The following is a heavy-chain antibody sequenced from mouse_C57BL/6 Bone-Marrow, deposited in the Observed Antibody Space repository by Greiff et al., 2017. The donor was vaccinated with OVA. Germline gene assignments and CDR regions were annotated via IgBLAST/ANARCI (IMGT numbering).Heavy chain of an antibody. Sequence: VQLQQSGAELVRPGTSVKVSCKASGYAFTNYLIEWVKQRPGQGLEWIGVINPGSGGTNYNEKFKGKATLTADKSSSTAYMQLSSLTSEDSAVYFCARWDYGSSGYFDVWGTGTTVTVSS. J-gene: IGHJ1*03. CDR1: GYAFTNYL. V-gene: IGHV1-54*01. CDR3: ARWDYGSSGYFDV. D-gene: IGHD1-1*01. CDR2: INPGSGGT.